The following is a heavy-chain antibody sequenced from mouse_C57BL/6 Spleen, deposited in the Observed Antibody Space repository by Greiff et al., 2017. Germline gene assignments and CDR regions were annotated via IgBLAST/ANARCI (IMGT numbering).Heavy chain of an antibody. J-gene: IGHJ3*01. D-gene: IGHD3-3*01. Sequence: QVQLQQSGAELVRPGASVKLSCKASGYTFTDYYINWVKQRPGQGLEWIARIYPGSGNTYYNEKFKGKATLTAEKSSSTAYMQLSSLTSEDSAVYFCARLGDGAWFADWGQGTLVTVSA. CDR2: IYPGSGNT. V-gene: IGHV1-76*01. CDR1: GYTFTDYY. CDR3: ARLGDGAWFAD.